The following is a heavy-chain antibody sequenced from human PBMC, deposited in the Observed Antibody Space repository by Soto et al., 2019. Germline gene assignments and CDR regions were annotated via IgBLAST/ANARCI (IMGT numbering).Heavy chain of an antibody. D-gene: IGHD3-22*01. CDR3: ARGEYYDSSGYQFAEYFQH. V-gene: IGHV3-53*01. Sequence: EVQLVESGGGLIQPGGSLRLSCAASGFTVSSNYMSWVRQAPGKGLEWVSVIYSGGSTYYADSVKGRFTISRDNSKNTLYLQMNSLRAEDTAVYYCARGEYYDSSGYQFAEYFQHWGQGTLVTVSP. J-gene: IGHJ1*01. CDR1: GFTVSSNY. CDR2: IYSGGST.